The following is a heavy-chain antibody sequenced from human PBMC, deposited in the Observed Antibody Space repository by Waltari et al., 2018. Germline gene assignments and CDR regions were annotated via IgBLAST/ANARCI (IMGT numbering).Heavy chain of an antibody. CDR3: ARDYCDRTSCSVA. CDR1: GSTVSSNY. Sequence: EVQLVESGGDLIQPGGSLRLSCAASGSTVSSNYMSWVRQAPGKGLEWVSIIYSGGSTYYGDSVKGRFTISRDSSKTTLYLQMNSLRAEDTAVYYCARDYCDRTSCSVAWGQGTLVTVSS. D-gene: IGHD2-2*01. V-gene: IGHV3-53*01. J-gene: IGHJ5*02. CDR2: IYSGGST.